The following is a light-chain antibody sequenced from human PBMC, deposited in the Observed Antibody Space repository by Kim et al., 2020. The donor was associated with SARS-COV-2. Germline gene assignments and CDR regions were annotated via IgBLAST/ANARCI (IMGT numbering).Light chain of an antibody. CDR1: QSVSRSY. V-gene: IGKV3-20*01. CDR2: GAS. CDR3: QLYGSSPLYT. J-gene: IGKJ2*01. Sequence: SPGESATPSCRASQSVSRSYLAWYQQKPGQAPRLLIYGASSRATGIPDRFSGTGSGTDFTLTISSLEPEDFAVYYCQLYGSSPLYTFGQGTKLEI.